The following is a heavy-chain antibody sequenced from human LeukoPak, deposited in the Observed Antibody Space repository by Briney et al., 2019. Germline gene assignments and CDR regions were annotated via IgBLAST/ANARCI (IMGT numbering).Heavy chain of an antibody. V-gene: IGHV1-18*01. Sequence: GASVKVSCKASGYTFTSYGISWVRQAPGQGLEWMGWISVYNGNTNYAQKLQGRVTMTTDTSTSTAYMELRSLRSDDTAVYYCARGGTSGWRTPNDDYWGQGTLVTVSS. CDR1: GYTFTSYG. D-gene: IGHD6-19*01. CDR3: ARGGTSGWRTPNDDY. J-gene: IGHJ4*02. CDR2: ISVYNGNT.